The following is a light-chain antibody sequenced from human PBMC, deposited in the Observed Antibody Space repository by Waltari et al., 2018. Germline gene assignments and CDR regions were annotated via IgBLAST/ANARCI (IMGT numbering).Light chain of an antibody. CDR3: QAWDTSTVV. J-gene: IGLJ2*01. CDR1: KLGDKY. Sequence: SYEVTQPPSVSVSPGQTASITRSGDKLGDKYVCWYQQKPGQSPVVVIYQDNKRPSGIPERFSGSNSGNTATLTISGTQAMDEADYYCQAWDTSTVVFGGGTKLTVL. V-gene: IGLV3-1*01. CDR2: QDN.